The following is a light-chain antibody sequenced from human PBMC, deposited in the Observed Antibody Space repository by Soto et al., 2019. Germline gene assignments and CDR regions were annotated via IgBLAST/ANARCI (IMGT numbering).Light chain of an antibody. Sequence: QSALTQPASVSGSPGQSITISCSGTSSDVGSYNYVAWYQQFSGKTPKLIIYGVSSRAPGVSSRFSGSKSGNTASLTISGLQAEDEADYYCSSYTSSSTWVFGGGTKLTVL. CDR2: GVS. J-gene: IGLJ3*02. V-gene: IGLV2-14*01. CDR1: SSDVGSYNY. CDR3: SSYTSSSTWV.